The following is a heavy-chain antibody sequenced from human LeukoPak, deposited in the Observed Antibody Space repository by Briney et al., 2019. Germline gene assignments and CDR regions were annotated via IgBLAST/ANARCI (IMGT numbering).Heavy chain of an antibody. D-gene: IGHD4-23*01. CDR2: IPYDGSNK. CDR1: GFTFSTYA. Sequence: GGSLRLSCAASGFTFSTYAMHWVRQAPGKGLEWVAVIPYDGSNKYYADSVKGRFTISRENSKNRLYLQMNSLRAEDTAVYYCARAEGYGGELDSWGQGALVTVSS. V-gene: IGHV3-30*04. CDR3: ARAEGYGGELDS. J-gene: IGHJ4*02.